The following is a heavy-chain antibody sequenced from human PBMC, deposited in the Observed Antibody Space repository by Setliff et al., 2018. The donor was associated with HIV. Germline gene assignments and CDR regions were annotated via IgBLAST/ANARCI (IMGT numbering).Heavy chain of an antibody. CDR3: ASRAGGDY. V-gene: IGHV4-59*08. CDR2: IYYSGST. Sequence: SETLSLTCTVSGGSITGYYWSWIRQPPVRGLEWIGYIYYSGSTDYNPSLKSRVTISLDTSKSQFSLNLSSVTAADTAVYYCASRAGGDYWGQGTLVTVSS. D-gene: IGHD3-16*01. J-gene: IGHJ4*02. CDR1: GGSITGYY.